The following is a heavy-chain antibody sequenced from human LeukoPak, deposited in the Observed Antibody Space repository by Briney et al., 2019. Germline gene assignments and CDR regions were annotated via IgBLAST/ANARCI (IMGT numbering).Heavy chain of an antibody. CDR2: VKSKTDGGTI. V-gene: IGHV3-15*01. Sequence: PGGSLRLSCAASGFTFSKASMSWVRQAPGKGLEWVGRVKSKTDGGTIDYGAPVKGRFTMSRDDSENTLYLQMNSVKTEDTAVYYCKTGLIGDRSYWGQGTLVTVSS. D-gene: IGHD7-27*01. CDR1: GFTFSKAS. CDR3: KTGLIGDRSY. J-gene: IGHJ4*02.